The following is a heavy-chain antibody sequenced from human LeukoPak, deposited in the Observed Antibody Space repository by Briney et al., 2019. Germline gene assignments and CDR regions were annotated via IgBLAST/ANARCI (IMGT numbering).Heavy chain of an antibody. D-gene: IGHD3-22*01. CDR1: GGSISSYY. V-gene: IGHV4-4*07. Sequence: SETLSLTCTVSGGSISSYYWSWIRQPAGKGLEWIGRIYTSGSTNYNPSLKSRVTMSVDTSKNQFSLKLSSVTAADTAVYYCARDRTRSSGPSPFDYWGQGTLVTVSS. CDR3: ARDRTRSSGPSPFDY. CDR2: IYTSGST. J-gene: IGHJ4*02.